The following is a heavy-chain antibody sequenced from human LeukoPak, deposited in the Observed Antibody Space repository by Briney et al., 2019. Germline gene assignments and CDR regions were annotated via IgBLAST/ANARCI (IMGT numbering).Heavy chain of an antibody. CDR2: IIPIFGTA. Sequence: SVKVSCKASGGTFSSYAISSVRQAPGQGLEWMGGIIPIFGTANYAQKFQGRVTITADESTSTAYMELSSLRSEDTAVYYCARWSSGDYEAQYYYYYMDVWGKGTTVTVSS. CDR3: ARWSSGDYEAQYYYYYMDV. D-gene: IGHD2-21*02. V-gene: IGHV1-69*13. CDR1: GGTFSSYA. J-gene: IGHJ6*03.